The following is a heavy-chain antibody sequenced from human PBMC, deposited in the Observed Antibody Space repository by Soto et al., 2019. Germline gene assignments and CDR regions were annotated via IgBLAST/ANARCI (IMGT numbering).Heavy chain of an antibody. CDR2: IKQDGSEK. D-gene: IGHD3-3*01. Sequence: SGGSLRLSCAASGFTFSSYWMSWVRQAPGKGLEWVANIKQDGSEKYYVDSVKGRFTISRDNAKNSLYLQMNSLRAEDTAVYYCARDSPEDKRYDFWSGYYDLDYFDYWGQGTLVTVSS. J-gene: IGHJ4*02. V-gene: IGHV3-7*01. CDR1: GFTFSSYW. CDR3: ARDSPEDKRYDFWSGYYDLDYFDY.